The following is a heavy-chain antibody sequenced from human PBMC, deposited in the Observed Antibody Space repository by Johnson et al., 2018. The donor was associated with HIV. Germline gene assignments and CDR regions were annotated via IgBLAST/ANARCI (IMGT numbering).Heavy chain of an antibody. CDR2: IYSGGST. CDR1: GITISRNW. D-gene: IGHD6-25*01. V-gene: IGHV3-66*01. Sequence: VQLVESGGGLVQPGGSLRLSCAASGITISRNWMHWVRQAPGKGPVWVSVIYSGGSTYYADSVKGRFTISRDDSKNTLYLQMNSLITEDTAVYYCTTVRMRSAYAFDIWGQGTTVTVSS. CDR3: TTVRMRSAYAFDI. J-gene: IGHJ3*02.